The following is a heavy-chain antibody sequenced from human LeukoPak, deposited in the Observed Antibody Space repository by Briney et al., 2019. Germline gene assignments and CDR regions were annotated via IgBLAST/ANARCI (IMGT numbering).Heavy chain of an antibody. CDR3: AIGVVTLMDV. CDR1: GGTFSSYA. J-gene: IGHJ6*02. V-gene: IGHV1-69*04. CDR2: IIPILGIA. D-gene: IGHD3-3*01. Sequence: SVKVSCKASGGTFSSYAISWVRQAPGQGLEWMGRIIPILGIANYAQKFQGRVTITADKSTSTAYMELSSLRPEDTAVYYCAIGVVTLMDVWGQGTTVTVSS.